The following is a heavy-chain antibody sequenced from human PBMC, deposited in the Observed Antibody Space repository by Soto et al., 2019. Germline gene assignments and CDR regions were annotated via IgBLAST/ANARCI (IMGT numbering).Heavy chain of an antibody. Sequence: EVQLVESGGGLVQPGRSLRLSCAASGFTFDDYAMHWVRQVPGKGLEWVSGINWNSGSIGYGDSVKGRFAISRDNAKCSLHLQMNSLSAEDTAFYYCVKDESINWYSGHFRHWGQGTLVTVSS. J-gene: IGHJ1*01. V-gene: IGHV3-9*01. CDR1: GFTFDDYA. D-gene: IGHD6-13*01. CDR2: INWNSGSI. CDR3: VKDESINWYSGHFRH.